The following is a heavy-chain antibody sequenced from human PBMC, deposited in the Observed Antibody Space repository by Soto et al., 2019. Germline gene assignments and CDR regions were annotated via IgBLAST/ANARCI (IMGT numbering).Heavy chain of an antibody. D-gene: IGHD6-19*01. Sequence: SETLSLTCTVSGGSISSYYWSWIRPPPGKGLEWIGYIYYSGSTNYNPSLKSRVTISVDTSKNQFSLKLSSVTAADTAVYYCARPTRQWLGLRYYYGMDVWGQGTTVTVSS. CDR3: ARPTRQWLGLRYYYGMDV. CDR1: GGSISSYY. J-gene: IGHJ6*02. V-gene: IGHV4-59*12. CDR2: IYYSGST.